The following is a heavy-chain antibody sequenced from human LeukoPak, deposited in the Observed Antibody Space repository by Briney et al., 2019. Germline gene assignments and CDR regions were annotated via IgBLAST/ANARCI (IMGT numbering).Heavy chain of an antibody. V-gene: IGHV3-33*05. D-gene: IGHD6-13*01. CDR3: ARDPYSSSWYGGY. J-gene: IGHJ4*02. CDR2: IQHDGSIL. CDR1: GFTFSSYG. Sequence: GGSLRLSCAASGFTFSSYGMHWIRQAPAKRLEWVAAIQHDGSILYYADSVKGRFTISRDNAKNSLYLQMNSLRAEDTAVYYCARDPYSSSWYGGYWGQGTLVTVSS.